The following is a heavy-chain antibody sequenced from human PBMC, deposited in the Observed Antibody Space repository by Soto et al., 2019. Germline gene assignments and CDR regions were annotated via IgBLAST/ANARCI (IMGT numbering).Heavy chain of an antibody. CDR1: GFTFSSYA. J-gene: IGHJ3*02. CDR3: AKEHGSYSGYGIGAFDI. D-gene: IGHD5-12*01. CDR2: ISGSGGST. V-gene: IGHV3-23*01. Sequence: GGSLRLSCAASGFTFSSYAMSWVRQAPGKGLEWVSAISGSGGSTYYADSVKGRFTISRDNFKNTLYLQMNSLRAEDTAVYYCAKEHGSYSGYGIGAFDIRGQGTMVTV.